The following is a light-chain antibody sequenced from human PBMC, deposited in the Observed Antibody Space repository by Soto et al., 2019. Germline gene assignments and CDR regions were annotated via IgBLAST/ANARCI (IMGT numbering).Light chain of an antibody. CDR3: QQRNNWPLT. J-gene: IGKJ4*01. V-gene: IGKV3-11*01. CDR1: QDVGKF. Sequence: EVVLTQSPDTLSLSPGERATLSCRASQDVGKFLVWYQQKPGLSPSLVIYETSKRATDIPDRFSGSGSGTDSTLTISHLEPEDVGVYYCQQRNNWPLTFGGGTKVELK. CDR2: ETS.